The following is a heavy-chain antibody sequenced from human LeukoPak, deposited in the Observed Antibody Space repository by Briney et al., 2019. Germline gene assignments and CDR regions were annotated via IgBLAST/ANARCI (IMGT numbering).Heavy chain of an antibody. Sequence: QTLSLTCAISGDSVSSSSVTWNWIRQSPSRGLEWLGRTYYRSTWYNDYAVSVRGRITVNPDTSKNQFSLHLNSVTPEDTAVYYCARRLTQYDCFDPWGQGILVTVSS. V-gene: IGHV6-1*01. D-gene: IGHD2-2*01. CDR3: ARRLTQYDCFDP. CDR2: TYYRSTWYN. CDR1: GDSVSSSSVT. J-gene: IGHJ5*02.